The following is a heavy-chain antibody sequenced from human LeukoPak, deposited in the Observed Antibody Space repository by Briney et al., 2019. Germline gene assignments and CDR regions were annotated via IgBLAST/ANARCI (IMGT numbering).Heavy chain of an antibody. CDR2: IIPIFGTA. CDR1: GGTFSSYA. Sequence: ASVKVSCKASGGTFSSYAISWVRQAPGQGLEWMGGIIPIFGTANYAQKFQGRVTITADESTSTAYMELSSLRSEDTAVYYCARVGQLAAAGTVDYWGQGTLVTVSS. CDR3: ARVGQLAAAGTVDY. J-gene: IGHJ4*02. D-gene: IGHD6-13*01. V-gene: IGHV1-69*13.